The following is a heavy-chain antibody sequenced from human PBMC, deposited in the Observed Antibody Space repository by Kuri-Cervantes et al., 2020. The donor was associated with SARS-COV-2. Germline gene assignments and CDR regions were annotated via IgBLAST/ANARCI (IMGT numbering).Heavy chain of an antibody. J-gene: IGHJ4*02. CDR2: ISYDGSNK. CDR3: ARDISGLYFDY. CDR1: GFTFSSYG. D-gene: IGHD3-9*01. Sequence: GESLKISCAASGFTFSSYGMHWVRQAPGKGLEWVAVISYDGSNKYYADSVKGRFTISRDNSKNTLYLQMNSLRAEDTAVYYCARDISGLYFDYWGQGTLVTVSS. V-gene: IGHV3-30*03.